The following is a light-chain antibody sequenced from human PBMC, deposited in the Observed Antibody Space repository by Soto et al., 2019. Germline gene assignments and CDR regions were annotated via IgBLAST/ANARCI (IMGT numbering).Light chain of an antibody. CDR2: ANN. J-gene: IGLJ1*01. CDR1: SSNIGAGYD. V-gene: IGLV1-40*01. CDR3: QSYDSTLSGYV. Sequence: QSVLTQPPSVSGAPGQRVTVSCSGSSSNIGAGYDVHWYQQLPGTAPKLLICANNNRPSGVPDRFSGSKSGTSASLAITGLQAEDEADYYCQSYDSTLSGYVFGTGTKVTVL.